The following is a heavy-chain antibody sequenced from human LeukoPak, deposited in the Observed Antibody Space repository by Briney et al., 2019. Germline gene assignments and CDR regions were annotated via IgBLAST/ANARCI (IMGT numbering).Heavy chain of an antibody. V-gene: IGHV4-31*03. Sequence: SETLSLTCTVSGGSISSGGYYWSWIRQHPGKGLEWIGYIYYSGSTYYNPSLKSRVTISVGTSKNQFSLKLSSVTAADTAVYYCAKDRPIQLWGEFDYWGQGTLVTVSS. CDR2: IYYSGST. D-gene: IGHD5-18*01. CDR1: GGSISSGGYY. J-gene: IGHJ4*02. CDR3: AKDRPIQLWGEFDY.